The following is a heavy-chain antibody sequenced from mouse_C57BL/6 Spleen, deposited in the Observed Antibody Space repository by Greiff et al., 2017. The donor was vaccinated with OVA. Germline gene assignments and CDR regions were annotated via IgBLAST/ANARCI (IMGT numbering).Heavy chain of an antibody. Sequence: EVKLVESAGGLVQPGSSMKLSCTASGFTFSDYYMAWVRQVPEKGLEWVANINYDGSSTYYLDSLKSRFIISRDNAKNILYLQMSSLKSEDTATYYCARGGLRYFDVWGTGTTVTVSS. J-gene: IGHJ1*03. CDR1: GFTFSDYY. CDR2: INYDGSST. CDR3: ARGGLRYFDV. V-gene: IGHV5-16*01. D-gene: IGHD2-13*01.